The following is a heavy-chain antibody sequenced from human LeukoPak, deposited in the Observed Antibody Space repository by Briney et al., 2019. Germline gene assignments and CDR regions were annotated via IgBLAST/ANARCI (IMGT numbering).Heavy chain of an antibody. D-gene: IGHD2/OR15-2a*01. J-gene: IGHJ3*02. Sequence: GGSLRLSCAASGFTFSSFWMSRVRQAPGKGLEWVANIKQDGSEKYYVDSVKGRFTISRDNAKNSLYLQMNSLRAEDTAVYYCARTPSMWPDAFDIWGQGTMVTVSS. CDR3: ARTPSMWPDAFDI. CDR2: IKQDGSEK. CDR1: GFTFSSFW. V-gene: IGHV3-7*03.